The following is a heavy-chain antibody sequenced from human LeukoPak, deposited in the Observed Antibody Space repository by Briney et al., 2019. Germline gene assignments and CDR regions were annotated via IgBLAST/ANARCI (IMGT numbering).Heavy chain of an antibody. CDR3: ARGSPGTTVGYYMDV. Sequence: ASVKVSCKASGYTFTSYHITWVRQAPGQGLEWMGWISGYNGNTNYAQKFQGRVSMTTDTSTSTAYMELRSLRSDDTAVYFCARGSPGTTVGYYMDVWGKGTTVTVSS. CDR1: GYTFTSYH. V-gene: IGHV1-18*01. D-gene: IGHD1-7*01. CDR2: ISGYNGNT. J-gene: IGHJ6*03.